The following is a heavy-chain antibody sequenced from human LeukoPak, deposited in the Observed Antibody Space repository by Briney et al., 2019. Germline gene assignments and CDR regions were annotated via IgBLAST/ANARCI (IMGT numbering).Heavy chain of an antibody. J-gene: IGHJ4*02. V-gene: IGHV4-34*01. CDR3: ARGVLRYFDWLP. CDR2: IKHSGGT. CDR1: GGSFSGYS. Sequence: SETLSLTCTIYGGSFSGYSWTWIRQPPGEGLEWIGEIKHSGGTNYNPSLKSRVTISVDTSKNQFSLKLSSVTAADTAVYYCARGVLRYFDWLPWGQGTLGTVFS. D-gene: IGHD3-9*01.